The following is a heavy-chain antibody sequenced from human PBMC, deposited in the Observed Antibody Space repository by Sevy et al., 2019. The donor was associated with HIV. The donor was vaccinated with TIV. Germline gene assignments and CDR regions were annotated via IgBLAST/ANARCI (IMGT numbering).Heavy chain of an antibody. CDR3: ARDWGIAAAGTIDY. D-gene: IGHD6-13*01. Sequence: ASVKVSCKASGYTFTNYGISWVRQAPGQGLEWMGWISAYNGNTNYAQKLQGRVTMTTDTSTSTAYMELRSLRSDDTAVYYCARDWGIAAAGTIDYWGQGTLVTVSS. V-gene: IGHV1-18*01. J-gene: IGHJ4*02. CDR1: GYTFTNYG. CDR2: ISAYNGNT.